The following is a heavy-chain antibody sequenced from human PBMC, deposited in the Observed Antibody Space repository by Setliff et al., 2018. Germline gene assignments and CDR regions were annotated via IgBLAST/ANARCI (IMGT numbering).Heavy chain of an antibody. CDR3: ARMAVRVASRPSSPLDYYYYMDL. Sequence: PSETLSLTCNVSGGSISSYSWSWIRQAPGKGLEWIGYLYYSGNTNYNPSLKSRVTMSVDTSKSHFSLRLSSLTAADTAVYYCARMAVRVASRPSSPLDYYYYMDLWGKGATVTVSS. V-gene: IGHV4-59*08. D-gene: IGHD6-6*01. CDR1: GGSISSYS. J-gene: IGHJ6*03. CDR2: LYYSGNT.